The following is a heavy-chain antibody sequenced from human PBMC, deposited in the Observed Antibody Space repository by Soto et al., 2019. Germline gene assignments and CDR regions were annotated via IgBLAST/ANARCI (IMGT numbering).Heavy chain of an antibody. CDR1: GGTFSSYA. Sequence: ASVKVSCKASGGTFSSYAISWVRQAPGQGLEWMGGNIPIFGTANYAQKFQGRVTITADKSTSTAYMELSSLRSEDTVVYYCARDSPLELAAADNYHNNYYYYGMDVWGQGTTVTVSS. V-gene: IGHV1-69*06. D-gene: IGHD6-13*01. CDR3: ARDSPLELAAADNYHNNYYYYGMDV. CDR2: NIPIFGTA. J-gene: IGHJ6*02.